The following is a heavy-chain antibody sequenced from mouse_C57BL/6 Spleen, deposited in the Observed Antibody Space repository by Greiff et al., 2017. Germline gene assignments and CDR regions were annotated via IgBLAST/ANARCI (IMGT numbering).Heavy chain of an antibody. V-gene: IGHV1-15*01. CDR2: IDPETGGT. CDR1: GYTFTDYE. Sequence: VQLQQSGAELVRPGASVTLSCKASGYTFTDYEMHWVKQTPVHGLEWIGAIDPETGGTAYNQKFKGKAILTADKSSSTAYMELRSLTSEDSAVYYCTRGLLRPFDYWGQGTTLTVSS. CDR3: TRGLLRPFDY. D-gene: IGHD2-3*01. J-gene: IGHJ2*01.